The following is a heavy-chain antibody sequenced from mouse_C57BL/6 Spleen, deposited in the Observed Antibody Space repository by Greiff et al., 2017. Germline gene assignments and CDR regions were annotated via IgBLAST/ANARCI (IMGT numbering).Heavy chain of an antibody. D-gene: IGHD2-4*01. V-gene: IGHV1-64*01. CDR3: ASWDYVCFDY. Sequence: VQLQQPGAELVKPGASVKLSCKASGYTFTSYWMHWVKQRPGQGLEWIGMIHPNSGSTNYNEKFKGKATLTVDKSSSTAYMQLSSLTSQDSAVYYCASWDYVCFDYWGQGTTLTVSA. J-gene: IGHJ2*01. CDR1: GYTFTSYW. CDR2: IHPNSGST.